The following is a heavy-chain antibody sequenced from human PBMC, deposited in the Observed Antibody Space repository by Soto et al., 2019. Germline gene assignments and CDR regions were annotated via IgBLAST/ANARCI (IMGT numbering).Heavy chain of an antibody. CDR2: IIPSYGTA. V-gene: IGHV1-69*13. D-gene: IGHD3-3*01. Sequence: EASVKVSCKAPGGTFSSYAISWVRQAPGQGLEWMGGIIPSYGTANYAQKFQGRVTITGDASASTAYMELSSLRSEDTAVYYCARLGAPRNYDFWSGYPRPYYFDYWGQGTLVTVSS. CDR1: GGTFSSYA. CDR3: ARLGAPRNYDFWSGYPRPYYFDY. J-gene: IGHJ4*02.